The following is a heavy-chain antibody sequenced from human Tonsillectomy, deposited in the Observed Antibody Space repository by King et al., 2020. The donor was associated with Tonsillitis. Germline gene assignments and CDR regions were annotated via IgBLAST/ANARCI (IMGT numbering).Heavy chain of an antibody. CDR3: ASCMDGNFYWDY. D-gene: IGHD1-1*01. Sequence: VQLVESGAEVKEPGQSLQISCRHSGNNFNTYWIGWVRQMPGQGLEWMGIIHLHDSLTWYSPSFHGQVTVSADKSISTAFLQWSSLRASDTAIYYCASCMDGNFYWDYLGQGPLVTVSS. CDR1: GNNFNTYW. CDR2: IHLHDSLT. V-gene: IGHV5-51*01. J-gene: IGHJ4*02.